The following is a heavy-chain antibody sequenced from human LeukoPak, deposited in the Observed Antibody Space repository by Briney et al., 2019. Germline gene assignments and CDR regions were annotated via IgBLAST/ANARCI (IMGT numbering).Heavy chain of an antibody. V-gene: IGHV4-59*01. Sequence: SETLSLTCTVSGGSISSYYWSWIRQPPGKGLEWIGYIYYSGSTNYNPSLKSRVTISVDTSKNQFSLKLSSVTAADTAVYYCAREPRFDAFDNWGQGTMVTVSS. CDR2: IYYSGST. CDR3: AREPRFDAFDN. J-gene: IGHJ3*02. CDR1: GGSISSYY.